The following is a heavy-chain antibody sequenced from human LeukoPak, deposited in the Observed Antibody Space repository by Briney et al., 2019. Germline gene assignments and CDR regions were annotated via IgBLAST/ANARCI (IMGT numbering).Heavy chain of an antibody. D-gene: IGHD2-21*02. J-gene: IGHJ4*02. V-gene: IGHV3-48*04. CDR1: GFTFSSYS. CDR3: ARDQPIEVVTATVNFDY. CDR2: ISGSSSTI. Sequence: GGSLRLSCAASGFTFSSYSMNWVRQAPGKGLEWVSYISGSSSTIYYADSVKGRFTISRDNAKNSLYLQMNSLRAEDTAVYYCARDQPIEVVTATVNFDYWGQGTLVTVSS.